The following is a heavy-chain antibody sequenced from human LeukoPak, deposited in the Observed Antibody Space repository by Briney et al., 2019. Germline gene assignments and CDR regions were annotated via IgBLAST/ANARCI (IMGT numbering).Heavy chain of an antibody. D-gene: IGHD4-17*01. CDR3: ARGDGDANDY. CDR2: IYTSGST. CDR1: GGSISSYY. Sequence: SETLSLTCTVSGGSISSYYWSWIRQPPGKGLEWIGYIYTSGSTNYNPSRKSRVTISVDTSKNQFSLKLSSVTAADTAVYYCARGDGDANDYWGQGTLVTVSS. J-gene: IGHJ4*02. V-gene: IGHV4-4*09.